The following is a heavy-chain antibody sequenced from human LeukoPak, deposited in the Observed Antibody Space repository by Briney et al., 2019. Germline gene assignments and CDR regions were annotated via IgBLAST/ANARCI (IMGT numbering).Heavy chain of an antibody. CDR2: IYTSGST. V-gene: IGHV4-4*07. J-gene: IGHJ3*02. CDR3: ARARHPSITIFGVVTNDAFDI. CDR1: GGSLSSYY. D-gene: IGHD3-3*01. Sequence: PSETLSLTCTVSGGSLSSYYWSWIRQPAGKGLEWIGRIYTSGSTNYNPSLKSRVTMSLDTSKNQFSLNLSSVTAADTAVYYCARARHPSITIFGVVTNDAFDIWGQGTMVTVSS.